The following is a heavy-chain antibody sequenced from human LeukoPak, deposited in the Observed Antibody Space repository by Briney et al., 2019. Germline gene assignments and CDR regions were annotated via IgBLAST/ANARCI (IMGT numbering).Heavy chain of an antibody. V-gene: IGHV3-23*01. J-gene: IGHJ4*02. Sequence: PGGSLRLSCAASGFTFSSYAMSWVRQAPGKGLEWGSAISGSGGSTYYADSVKGRFTISRDNSKNTLYLQMNSLRAEDTPVYYCANAALYYYDRSGFDYWGQGTLVTVSS. CDR3: ANAALYYYDRSGFDY. CDR2: ISGSGGST. D-gene: IGHD3-22*01. CDR1: GFTFSSYA.